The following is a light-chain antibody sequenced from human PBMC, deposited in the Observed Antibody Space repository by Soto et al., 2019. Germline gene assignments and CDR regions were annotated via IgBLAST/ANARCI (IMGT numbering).Light chain of an antibody. CDR2: GNS. J-gene: IGLJ3*02. V-gene: IGLV1-40*01. Sequence: QPVLTQPPSVSGAPGQRVTISCTESSSNIGAGYDVHWYQQLPGTAPKLLIYGNSNRPSGVPDRFSGSKSGTSASLAITGPLAEDEADYYCYSYDSSLSGWVFGRGTKLTVL. CDR1: SSNIGAGYD. CDR3: YSYDSSLSGWV.